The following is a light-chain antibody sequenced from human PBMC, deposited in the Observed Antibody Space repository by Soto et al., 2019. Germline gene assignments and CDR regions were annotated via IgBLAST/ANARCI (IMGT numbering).Light chain of an antibody. Sequence: EIQMTQFPSPPSSFVGDRVPLPCRGSQSITGWLAWFQQKPGKAPKLLISKASKLESGVPSRFSGSGSGTDFTLTISGLQPDDFATYYCQQYNPYSPWTFGQGTKVDI. V-gene: IGKV1-5*03. CDR2: KAS. CDR1: QSITGW. CDR3: QQYNPYSPWT. J-gene: IGKJ1*01.